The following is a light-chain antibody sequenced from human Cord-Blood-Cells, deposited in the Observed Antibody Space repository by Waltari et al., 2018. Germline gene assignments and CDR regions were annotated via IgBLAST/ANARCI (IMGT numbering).Light chain of an antibody. CDR1: QDISNY. J-gene: IGKJ3*01. CDR2: DAS. CDR3: QQYDNLPPNFT. Sequence: DIQMTQSPSSLSASVGDRVTITCQASQDISNYLNWYQQKPGKAPKLLIYDASNLETGVPSRFSGSGSGTDFTFTINSLQPEDIATYYCQQYDNLPPNFTFGPGTKVDIK. V-gene: IGKV1-33*01.